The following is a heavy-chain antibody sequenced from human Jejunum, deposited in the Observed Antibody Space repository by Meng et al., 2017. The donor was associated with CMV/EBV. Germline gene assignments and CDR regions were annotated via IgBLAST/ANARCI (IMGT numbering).Heavy chain of an antibody. CDR1: GGTFNSNS. V-gene: IGHV1-69*02. Sequence: ASGGTFNSNSVGWVRQAPGQGLEWMGRIIPMVGVPTYTQKFQGRVTITADKSTSTAYMELGSLRSEDSAIYYCARVVDTRSSGGVDSWGQGTLVTVSS. CDR2: IIPMVGVP. J-gene: IGHJ4*02. D-gene: IGHD6-6*01. CDR3: ARVVDTRSSGGVDS.